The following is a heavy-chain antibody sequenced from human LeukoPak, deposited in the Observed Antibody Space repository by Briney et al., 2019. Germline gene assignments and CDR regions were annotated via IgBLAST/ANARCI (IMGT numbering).Heavy chain of an antibody. CDR2: IYYSGST. D-gene: IGHD3-9*01. V-gene: IGHV4-39*07. Sequence: SETLSLTCTVSGGSISSSSYYWGWIRQPPGKGLEWIGSIYYSGSTYYNPSLKSRVTISVDTSKNQFSLKLSSVTAADTAVYYCARDGVLERYQDCWGQGTLVTVSS. J-gene: IGHJ4*02. CDR3: ARDGVLERYQDC. CDR1: GGSISSSSYY.